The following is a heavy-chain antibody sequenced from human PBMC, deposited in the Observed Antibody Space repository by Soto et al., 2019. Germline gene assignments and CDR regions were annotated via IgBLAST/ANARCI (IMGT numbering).Heavy chain of an antibody. CDR3: ARALTRRPY. CDR1: GFTFSSYW. D-gene: IGHD2-15*01. Sequence: EVQVSESGGGLVRPGGSLRLSCAASGFTFSSYWMHWVRQAPGKGLVWVSRINTDGSSTNYADSVKGRFTIFRDNAKKTLYLQMNSLRAEDTAVYFCARALTRRPYWGQGTLVTVSS. CDR2: INTDGSST. J-gene: IGHJ4*02. V-gene: IGHV3-74*02.